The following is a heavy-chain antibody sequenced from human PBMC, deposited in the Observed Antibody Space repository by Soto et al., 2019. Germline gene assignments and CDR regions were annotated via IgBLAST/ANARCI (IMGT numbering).Heavy chain of an antibody. V-gene: IGHV1-18*01. CDR3: ARAYFYDFWSGYSDY. Sequence: GASVKVSCKASGYTFTSYGISWVRQAPGQGLEWMGWISAYNGNTNYAQKLQGRVTMTTDTSTSTAYMELRSLRSDDTAVYYCARAYFYDFWSGYSDYWGQGTLVTVSS. D-gene: IGHD3-3*01. CDR2: ISAYNGNT. J-gene: IGHJ4*02. CDR1: GYTFTSYG.